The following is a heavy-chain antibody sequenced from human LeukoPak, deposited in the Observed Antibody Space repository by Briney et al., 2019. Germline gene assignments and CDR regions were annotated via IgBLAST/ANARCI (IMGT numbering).Heavy chain of an antibody. V-gene: IGHV3-7*01. CDR1: GFTFSNYW. CDR3: ARSASSSWYCFACWYFDL. J-gene: IGHJ2*01. D-gene: IGHD6-13*01. Sequence: TGGSLRLSCAASGFTFSNYWMNWVRQAPGKGLEWVAKIKQDGSEKYYVDSVKGRFTISRDNAKNSLYVEMNSLRAEDTAVYYCARSASSSWYCFACWYFDLWGRGTLVTVSS. CDR2: IKQDGSEK.